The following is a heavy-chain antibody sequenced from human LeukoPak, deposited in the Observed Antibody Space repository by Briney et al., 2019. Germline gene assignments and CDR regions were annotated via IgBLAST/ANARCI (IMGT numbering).Heavy chain of an antibody. Sequence: HPGGSLRLSCAASGFTFSSYAMSWVRQAPGKGLEWVSAISGSGGSTYYADSVKGRFTISRDNSKNTLYLQMNSLRAEDTAVYYCAKGAPITMIVVVISSVAFDIWGQGTMVTVSS. CDR1: GFTFSSYA. CDR2: ISGSGGST. D-gene: IGHD3-22*01. J-gene: IGHJ3*02. CDR3: AKGAPITMIVVVISSVAFDI. V-gene: IGHV3-23*01.